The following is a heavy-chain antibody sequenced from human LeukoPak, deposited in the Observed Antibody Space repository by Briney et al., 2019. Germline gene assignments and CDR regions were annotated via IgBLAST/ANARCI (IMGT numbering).Heavy chain of an antibody. D-gene: IGHD6-13*01. J-gene: IGHJ3*02. CDR1: GGSFSGYY. CDR2: INHSGST. CDR3: ARVLAAARDAFDI. V-gene: IGHV4-34*01. Sequence: PSETLSLTCAVYGGSFSGYYWSWIRQPPGKGLEWIGEINHSGSTNYNPSLKSRVTISVDTSKNQFSLKLSSVTAADTAVYYCARVLAAARDAFDIWGQGTMVTVSS.